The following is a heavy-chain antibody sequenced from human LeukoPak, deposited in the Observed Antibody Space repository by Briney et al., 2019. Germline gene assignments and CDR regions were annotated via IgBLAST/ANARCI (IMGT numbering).Heavy chain of an antibody. V-gene: IGHV3-48*01. CDR3: ASAPYSSSWSYFDY. CDR2: ISSSSSTI. Sequence: GGSLRLSCAASGFTFSSYSMNWVRQAPGKGLEWVSYISSSSSTIYYAYSVKGRFTISRDNAKNSLYLQMNSLRAEDTAVYYCASAPYSSSWSYFDYWGQGTLVTVSS. CDR1: GFTFSSYS. J-gene: IGHJ4*02. D-gene: IGHD6-13*01.